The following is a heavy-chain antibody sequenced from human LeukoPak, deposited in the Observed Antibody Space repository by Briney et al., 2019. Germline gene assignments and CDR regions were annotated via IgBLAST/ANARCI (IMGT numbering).Heavy chain of an antibody. D-gene: IGHD2-15*01. J-gene: IGHJ3*02. CDR3: ARGPKGGAFDI. Sequence: ASVKVSCKASGGTFSSYAISWVRQAPGQGLEWMGRIIPIFGTANYAQKFQGRVTITTDESTSTAYMELSSLRSEDTAVYYCARGPKGGAFDIWGQGTMVTVSS. CDR1: GGTFSSYA. V-gene: IGHV1-69*05. CDR2: IIPIFGTA.